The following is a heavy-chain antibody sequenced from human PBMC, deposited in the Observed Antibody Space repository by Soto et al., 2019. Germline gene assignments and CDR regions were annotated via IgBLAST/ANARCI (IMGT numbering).Heavy chain of an antibody. J-gene: IGHJ6*02. V-gene: IGHV1-3*01. CDR1: GYTFTSYA. D-gene: IGHD1-26*01. CDR3: ARELGGAQLPPPYYYYYFDMDA. CDR2: INAGNGNT. Sequence: ASVKVSCKASGYTFTSYAMHWVRQAPGQRLEWMGWINAGNGNTKYSQKFQGRLTITRDTSASTAYMELRSLRSDDTAVYYCARELGGAQLPPPYYYYYFDMDAWGEGITVTVS.